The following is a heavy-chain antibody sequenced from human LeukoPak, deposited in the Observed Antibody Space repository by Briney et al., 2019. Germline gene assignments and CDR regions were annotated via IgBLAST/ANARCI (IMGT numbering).Heavy chain of an antibody. D-gene: IGHD3-22*01. V-gene: IGHV3-33*01. Sequence: GGSLRLSCAASGFTFSSYGMHRVRQAPGKGLEWVAVIWYDGSNKYYADSVKGRFTISRDNSKNTLYLQMNSLRAEDTAVYYCAREGSSGYSRQDSFDYWGQGTLVTVSS. CDR3: AREGSSGYSRQDSFDY. CDR2: IWYDGSNK. J-gene: IGHJ4*02. CDR1: GFTFSSYG.